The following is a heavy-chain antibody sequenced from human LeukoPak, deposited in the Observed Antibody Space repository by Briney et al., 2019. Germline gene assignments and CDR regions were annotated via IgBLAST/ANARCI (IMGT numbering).Heavy chain of an antibody. CDR3: GRDQRYSSSWFGYFDY. CDR1: GFTFSTYS. D-gene: IGHD6-13*01. V-gene: IGHV3-21*01. Sequence: PGGSLRLSCAASGFTFSTYSMNWVRQAPGRGLEWVSSISSSSSYIYYADSVKGRFTISRDNAKNSLYLQMNSLRAEDTAVYYCGRDQRYSSSWFGYFDYWGQGTLVTVSS. J-gene: IGHJ4*02. CDR2: ISSSSSYI.